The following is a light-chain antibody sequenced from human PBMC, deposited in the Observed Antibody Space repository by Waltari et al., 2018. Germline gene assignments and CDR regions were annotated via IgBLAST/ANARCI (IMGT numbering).Light chain of an antibody. CDR1: KLGDKY. Sequence: SYELTQPPSVSVSPGQTASITCSGDKLGDKYACWYQQKPGQSPVLVIYQDSKRPSGIPERFSFSNAGNTATLTISGTQAMDEADYYCQAWDSSTAVFGGGTKLTVL. CDR2: QDS. J-gene: IGLJ2*01. CDR3: QAWDSSTAV. V-gene: IGLV3-1*01.